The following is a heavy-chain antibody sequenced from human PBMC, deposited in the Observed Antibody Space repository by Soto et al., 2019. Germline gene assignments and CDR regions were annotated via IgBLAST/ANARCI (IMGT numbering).Heavy chain of an antibody. CDR2: IYYSGST. Sequence: PLEPRSVDRRVGDESITSYYWSCIRQPPGKGLEWIGYIYYSGSTNYNPSLKSRVTISVDTSKNQFSLKLSSVTAADTAVYYCARLPPRNDDSTANWFDPWGQGALVTVSS. J-gene: IGHJ5*02. CDR3: ARLPPRNDDSTANWFDP. D-gene: IGHD2-8*02. CDR1: DESITSYY. V-gene: IGHV4-59*08.